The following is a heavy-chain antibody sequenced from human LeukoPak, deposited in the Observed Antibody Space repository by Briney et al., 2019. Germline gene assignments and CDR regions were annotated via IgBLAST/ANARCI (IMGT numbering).Heavy chain of an antibody. D-gene: IGHD2-15*01. J-gene: IGHJ5*02. V-gene: IGHV1-46*01. Sequence: GASVKVSCKASGYTFTNYYMHWVRQAPGQGLEWMGIINPGGGNTNYPPKFQGRVTMTRDTSTSTVYMELSSLRSDDTAVYYCARERSGAFWFDPWGRGTLVTVSS. CDR1: GYTFTNYY. CDR2: INPGGGNT. CDR3: ARERSGAFWFDP.